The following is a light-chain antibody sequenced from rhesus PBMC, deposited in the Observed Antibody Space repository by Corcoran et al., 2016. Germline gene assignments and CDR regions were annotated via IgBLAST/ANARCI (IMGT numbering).Light chain of an antibody. CDR2: KAS. V-gene: IGKV1-74*01. CDR1: ENVNNY. J-gene: IGKJ4*01. Sequence: DIQMTQSPSSLSASVGDRVTITCRASENVNNYLNWYQQQPGKAPKLLIYKASIVQSGVPSRFTGSGSGTDYTFTISSLQPEDVATYYWQHGYGTPLTFGGGTKVELK. CDR3: QHGYGTPLT.